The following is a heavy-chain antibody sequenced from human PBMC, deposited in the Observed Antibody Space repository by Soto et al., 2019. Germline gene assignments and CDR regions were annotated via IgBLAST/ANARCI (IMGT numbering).Heavy chain of an antibody. Sequence: EVQLVESGGGLVQPGGSLRLSCAASGFPFGDNWMHWVRQAPGKGLVWVSRISNDGSSTTYADSVRGRFTVSRDNSKNTLYLQMNILRAEDTAVYYCARDSYSSVTQWGHGTLVTVSS. V-gene: IGHV3-74*01. CDR2: ISNDGSST. J-gene: IGHJ4*01. CDR3: ARDSYSSVTQ. CDR1: GFPFGDNW. D-gene: IGHD3-10*01.